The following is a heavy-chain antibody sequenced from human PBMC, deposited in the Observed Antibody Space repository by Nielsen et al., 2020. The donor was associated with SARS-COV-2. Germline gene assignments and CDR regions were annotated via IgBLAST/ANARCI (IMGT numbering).Heavy chain of an antibody. CDR1: GFTFSSYA. D-gene: IGHD4-17*01. CDR3: AKDQGDYGDYGMWRVYYYGMDV. CDR2: ISYDGSNK. J-gene: IGHJ6*02. V-gene: IGHV3-30-3*01. Sequence: GGSLRLSCAASGFTFSSYAMHWVRQAPGKGLEWVAVISYDGSNKYYAGSVKGRFTISRDNSKNTLYLQMNSLRAEDTAVYYCAKDQGDYGDYGMWRVYYYGMDVWGQGTTVTVSS.